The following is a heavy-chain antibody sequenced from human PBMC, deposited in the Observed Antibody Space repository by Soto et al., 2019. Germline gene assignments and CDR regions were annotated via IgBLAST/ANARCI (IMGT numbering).Heavy chain of an antibody. CDR3: AKDKFSRYYDILPGSLFAP. V-gene: IGHV3-43*01. D-gene: IGHD3-9*01. Sequence: EVQLVESGGVVVQPGGSLRLSCAASGFTFDDYTMHWVRQAPGKGLEWVSLISWDGGSTYYADSVKGRFTISRDNSKKSLSLKMNSLRTEDTALYYCAKDKFSRYYDILPGSLFAPWGQGTLVTVSS. CDR2: ISWDGGST. CDR1: GFTFDDYT. J-gene: IGHJ5*02.